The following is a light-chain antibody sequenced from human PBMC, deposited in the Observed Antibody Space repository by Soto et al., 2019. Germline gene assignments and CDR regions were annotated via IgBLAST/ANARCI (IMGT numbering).Light chain of an antibody. V-gene: IGLV4-69*01. CDR2: LNSDGSH. Sequence: QLVLTQSPSASASLGASVKLTCTLSSGHSSYAIAWHQQQPEKGPRSLMKLNSDGSHSKWDGIPDRFSGSSSGAERYLTISSLQSEDEADYYCQTWGTGPWVFGGGTKLTVL. CDR3: QTWGTGPWV. J-gene: IGLJ3*02. CDR1: SGHSSYA.